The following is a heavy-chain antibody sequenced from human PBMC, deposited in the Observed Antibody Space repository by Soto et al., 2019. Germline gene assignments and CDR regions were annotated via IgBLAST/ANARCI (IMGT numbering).Heavy chain of an antibody. CDR1: GFTFSSYA. CDR2: VSANGRNT. J-gene: IGHJ4*02. V-gene: IGHV3-23*01. CDR3: AKDLSSLGWLALGAPFDS. D-gene: IGHD3-22*01. Sequence: EVNLLASGGDVVQPGGSLRLSCAASGFTFSSYAMNWVRQAPGKGLEWVSSVSANGRNTYYADSVKGRFTVSRDKSKNALFLQLDSLRVEDTAIYYCAKDLSSLGWLALGAPFDSWGPGTLVTVSS.